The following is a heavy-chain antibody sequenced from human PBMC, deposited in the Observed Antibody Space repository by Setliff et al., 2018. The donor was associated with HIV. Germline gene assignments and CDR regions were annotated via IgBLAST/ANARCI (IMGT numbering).Heavy chain of an antibody. CDR1: GGTFSSYA. J-gene: IGHJ1*01. CDR2: IIPIFGTA. Sequence: RASVKVSCKASGGTFSSYAISWVRQAPGQGLEWMGGIIPIFGTANYAQKFQGRVTITTDESTSTAYMELSSLRSEDTAVYYCASSGYFYAEYFQHWGQGTLVTVSS. CDR3: ASSGYFYAEYFQH. D-gene: IGHD3-22*01. V-gene: IGHV1-69*05.